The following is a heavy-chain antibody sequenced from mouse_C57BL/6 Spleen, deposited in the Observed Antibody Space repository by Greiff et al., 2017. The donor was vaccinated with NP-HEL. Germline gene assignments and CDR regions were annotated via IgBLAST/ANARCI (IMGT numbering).Heavy chain of an antibody. D-gene: IGHD2-5*01. CDR1: GYTFTDYN. Sequence: VQLQQSGPELVKPGASVKIPCKASGYTFTDYNMDWVKQSHGKSLEWIGDINPNNGGTIYNQKFKGKATLTVDKSSSTAYMELRSLTSEDTAVYYCAREGDYSNLRRDWYFDVWGTGTTVTVSS. CDR3: AREGDYSNLRRDWYFDV. V-gene: IGHV1-18*01. J-gene: IGHJ1*03. CDR2: INPNNGGT.